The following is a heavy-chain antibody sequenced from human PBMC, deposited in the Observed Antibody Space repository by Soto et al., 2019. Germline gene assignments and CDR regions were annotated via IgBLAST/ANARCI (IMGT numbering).Heavy chain of an antibody. CDR3: ARDLRWERHPTFDY. J-gene: IGHJ4*02. CDR1: GYTFTSYG. V-gene: IGHV1-18*01. D-gene: IGHD1-26*01. Sequence: QVQLVQSGAKVKKPGASVKVSCKASGYTFTSYGIPWVRQAPGQGLEWMGWISAYDVNTNYAQKLQGRVTMTTETSTSKADMELRSLRSDDTAVYYCARDLRWERHPTFDYWGQGTLVTVAS. CDR2: ISAYDVNT.